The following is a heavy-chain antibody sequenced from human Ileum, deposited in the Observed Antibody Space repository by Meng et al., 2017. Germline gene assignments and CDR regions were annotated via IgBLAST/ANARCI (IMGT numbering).Heavy chain of an antibody. CDR3: AREPPAAAGTGADY. Sequence: QVQLQESGPGLVKPSQTLSLTCTVSGCSISSGGYYWSWIRQHPGKGLEWIGYIYYSGTTYYNPSLKCRVTISVDTSKNQFSLKLSSVTAADTAVYYCAREPPAAAGTGADYWGQGTLVTVSS. J-gene: IGHJ4*02. D-gene: IGHD6-13*01. CDR1: GCSISSGGYY. V-gene: IGHV4-31*03. CDR2: IYYSGTT.